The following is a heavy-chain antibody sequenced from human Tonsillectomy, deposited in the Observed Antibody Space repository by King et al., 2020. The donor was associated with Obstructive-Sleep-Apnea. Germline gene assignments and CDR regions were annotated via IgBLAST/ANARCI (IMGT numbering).Heavy chain of an antibody. Sequence: VQLVESGGGVVQPGRSLRLSCAASGFTFSSYAMHWVRQAPGKGLEWVAVISYDGSNKYYADSVKGRFTISRDNSKNTLYLQMNSLRAEDTAVYYCSREVGGAGTPFYYSYYGMDVWGQGTTVTVSS. CDR3: SREVGGAGTPFYYSYYGMDV. J-gene: IGHJ6*02. CDR1: GFTFSSYA. CDR2: ISYDGSNK. V-gene: IGHV3-30*04. D-gene: IGHD6-19*01.